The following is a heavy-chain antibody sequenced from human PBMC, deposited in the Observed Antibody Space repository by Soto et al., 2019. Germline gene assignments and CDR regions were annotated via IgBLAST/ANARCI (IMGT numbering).Heavy chain of an antibody. D-gene: IGHD6-13*01. Sequence: TGGSLRLSCAASGFTFSDFYMNWIRQAPGRGLEWLSYISASGRTMYYTDSVKGRFTISRDNAKNSLYLQMNSLRAEDTAVYYCARDRSLRHSAPDYWGQGTLVTVSS. J-gene: IGHJ4*02. V-gene: IGHV3-11*01. CDR3: ARDRSLRHSAPDY. CDR2: ISASGRTM. CDR1: GFTFSDFY.